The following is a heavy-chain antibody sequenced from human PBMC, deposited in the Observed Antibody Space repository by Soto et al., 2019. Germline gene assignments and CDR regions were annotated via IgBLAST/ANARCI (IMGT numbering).Heavy chain of an antibody. CDR1: GFSRSTRGVG. V-gene: IGHV2-5*02. CDR3: AHKKDDDYYFDY. CDR2: IYRDDDK. J-gene: IGHJ4*01. D-gene: IGHD4-17*01. Sequence: SGPTLVNPTQTLTLTCTFSGFSRSTRGVGGGWIRQPPGKALEWLALIYRDDDKRYSPSLKSRLTITKDTSKNQVVPTMTNMEPVDTATYSGAHKKDDDYYFDYWGQGTLVTVSS.